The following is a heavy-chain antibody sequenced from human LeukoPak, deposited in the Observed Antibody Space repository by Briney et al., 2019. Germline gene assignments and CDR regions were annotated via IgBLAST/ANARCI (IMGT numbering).Heavy chain of an antibody. Sequence: GGSLRLSCAASGFTFSSNWMHWVRQAPGTGLVWVSRIKSDGIYTSYADSVRGRFTISRDDAKSSLYLQMNSLRAEDTAVYYCARGRGNSLDYWGQGTLVTVSS. V-gene: IGHV3-74*01. J-gene: IGHJ4*02. CDR1: GFTFSSNW. CDR2: IKSDGIYT. CDR3: ARGRGNSLDY. D-gene: IGHD1-7*01.